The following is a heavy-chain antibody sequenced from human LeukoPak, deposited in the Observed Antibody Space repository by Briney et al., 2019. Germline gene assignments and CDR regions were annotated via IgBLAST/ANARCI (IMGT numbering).Heavy chain of an antibody. D-gene: IGHD6-13*01. J-gene: IGHJ4*02. V-gene: IGHV3-48*01. Sequence: GGSLRLSCAASGFTFSSYSMNWVRQAPGKGLELVSYISSSSSTIYYADSVKGRFTISRDNAKNSLYLQMNSLRAEDTAVYYCARGRRGAAGTCDYWGQGTLVTVSS. CDR1: GFTFSSYS. CDR2: ISSSSSTI. CDR3: ARGRRGAAGTCDY.